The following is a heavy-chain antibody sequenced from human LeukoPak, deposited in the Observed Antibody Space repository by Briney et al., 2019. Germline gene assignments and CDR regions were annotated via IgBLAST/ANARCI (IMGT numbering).Heavy chain of an antibody. J-gene: IGHJ4*02. CDR2: ISGSGGTT. Sequence: WRRNIKGKGLEWVSAISGSGGTTYYADSVKGRFTISRDNSKNTLYLQMNSLTAEDTAVYYCAKDRGYWGQGTLVAVSS. CDR3: AKDRGY. V-gene: IGHV3-23*01.